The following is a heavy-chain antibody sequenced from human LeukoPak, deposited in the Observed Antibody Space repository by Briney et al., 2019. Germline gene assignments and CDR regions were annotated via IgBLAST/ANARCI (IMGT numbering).Heavy chain of an antibody. Sequence: GGSLRLSCAASGFTFSSYAMGWVRQAPGKGLEWVSAISGSGGSTYYADSVKGRFTISRDNSKNTLYLQMNSLRAEDTAVYYCAKDYSPMIVVVITHWGQGTLVTVSS. CDR1: GFTFSSYA. CDR3: AKDYSPMIVVVITH. CDR2: ISGSGGST. J-gene: IGHJ4*02. D-gene: IGHD3-22*01. V-gene: IGHV3-23*01.